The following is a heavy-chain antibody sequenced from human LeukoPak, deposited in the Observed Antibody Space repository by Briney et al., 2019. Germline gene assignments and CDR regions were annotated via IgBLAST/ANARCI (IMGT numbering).Heavy chain of an antibody. CDR2: SKNKDYAYST. D-gene: IGHD3-22*01. CDR1: GFTFSDHH. J-gene: IGHJ4*02. CDR3: TRIFYYGTRGYYPDF. Sequence: PGGSLRLSCAASGFTFSDHHMDWVRQAPGKGLEWIGRSKNKDYAYSTVYAASVKGRFTFSRDDPKNLLYLQMNSLTTEDTAVYYCTRIFYYGTRGYYPDFWGQGTLVTVSS. V-gene: IGHV3-72*01.